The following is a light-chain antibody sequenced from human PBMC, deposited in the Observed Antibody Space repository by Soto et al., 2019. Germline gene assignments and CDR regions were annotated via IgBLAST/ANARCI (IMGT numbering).Light chain of an antibody. J-gene: IGLJ2*01. CDR1: SSDVGGYNY. V-gene: IGLV2-8*01. CDR2: EVS. Sequence: QPVLTQPPSASGSPGQSVTISCTGTSSDVGGYNYVSWYQRHPGKAPKLMIYEVSKRPSGVPDRFSGSKSGNTASLIVSGLQAEDESDYFCSSYSGSNNFEVVFGGGTKVTVL. CDR3: SSYSGSNNFEVV.